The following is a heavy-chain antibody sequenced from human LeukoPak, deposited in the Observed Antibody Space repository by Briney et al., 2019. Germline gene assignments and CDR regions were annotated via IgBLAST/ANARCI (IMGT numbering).Heavy chain of an antibody. V-gene: IGHV3-21*01. CDR3: ARLYNSGRNI. Sequence: NPGGSLRLSCAASGFTFSPYSMHWVRQAPGKGLEWVSSISGSSSFMYYADSVKGRFTISRDNAKNSLYLQMNSLRAEDTAVYYCARLYNSGRNIWGQGTMVTVSS. CDR1: GFTFSPYS. CDR2: ISGSSSFM. D-gene: IGHD3-10*01. J-gene: IGHJ3*02.